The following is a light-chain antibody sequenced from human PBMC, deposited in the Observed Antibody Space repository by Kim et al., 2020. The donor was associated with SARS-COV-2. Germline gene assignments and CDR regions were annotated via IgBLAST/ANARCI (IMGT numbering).Light chain of an antibody. CDR1: SSDVGYYNY. CDR3: SSYVYTSHPYV. J-gene: IGLJ1*01. V-gene: IGLV2-8*01. CDR2: EVN. Sequence: QSALTQPPSASGSPGQSVTISCTGTSSDVGYYNYISWYQQLPGKAPKVLIYEVNKRPSGVPDRFSGSKSGNTASLTIFGLQAEDEGDYFCSSYVYTSHPYVFGTGTKVTVL.